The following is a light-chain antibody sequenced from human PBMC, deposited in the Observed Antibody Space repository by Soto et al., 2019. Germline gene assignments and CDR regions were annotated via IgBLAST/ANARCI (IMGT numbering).Light chain of an antibody. V-gene: IGLV2-14*01. Sequence: QSVLTQPASVSGSPGQSITISCTGTSSDLGAYKHVSGYQSHPGKAPKLMVYEVSDRPSGVSDRFAGSKSGNTASLTISGLRAEDEADYYCSSYTNSNTLVFGEGTKLTVL. J-gene: IGLJ2*01. CDR2: EVS. CDR1: SSDLGAYKH. CDR3: SSYTNSNTLV.